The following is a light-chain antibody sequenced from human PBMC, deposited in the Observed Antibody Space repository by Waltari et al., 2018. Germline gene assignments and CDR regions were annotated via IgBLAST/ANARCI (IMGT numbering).Light chain of an antibody. CDR1: NVGSKD. J-gene: IGLJ3*02. Sequence: SYVLTQPPSVSVAPGQTATITRGGDNVGSKDVNWYQQRPGQAPVVVIYDDADRPLTIPERFSGSNSGNTATLTITRVEVGDEADFYCQVWDSSSDHWVFGGGTKLTVL. V-gene: IGLV3-21*02. CDR2: DDA. CDR3: QVWDSSSDHWV.